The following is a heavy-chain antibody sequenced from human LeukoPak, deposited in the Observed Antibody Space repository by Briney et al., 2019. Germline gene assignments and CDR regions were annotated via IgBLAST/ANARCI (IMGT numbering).Heavy chain of an antibody. D-gene: IGHD3-3*01. J-gene: IGHJ4*02. CDR2: ITPYNGNT. CDR1: GYTFSNYG. V-gene: IGHV1-18*01. CDR3: ARVLRYDFWSAYYFDY. Sequence: ASVKVSCKTSGYTFSNYGFSWVRQAPGLGLEWMGWITPYNGNTNYAQKFQGRLTMTTDTSTSTAYMELTSLTSDDAAVYYCARVLRYDFWSAYYFDYWGQGTLVTVSS.